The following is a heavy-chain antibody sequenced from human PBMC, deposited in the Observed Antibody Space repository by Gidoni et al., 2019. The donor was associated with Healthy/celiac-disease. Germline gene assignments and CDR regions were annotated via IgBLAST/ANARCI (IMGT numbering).Heavy chain of an antibody. J-gene: IGHJ3*02. Sequence: EVQLLESGGGLVQPGGSLRLSCAASGFPFSSYAMSWVRQAPGKGLEWCSAVSGSGGSTYDADSVKGRFTISRDNSKNTLYLQMNSLRAEDTAVYYCAKGARDSGRGAFDIWGQGTMVTVSS. CDR3: AKGARDSGRGAFDI. D-gene: IGHD1-26*01. V-gene: IGHV3-23*01. CDR2: VSGSGGST. CDR1: GFPFSSYA.